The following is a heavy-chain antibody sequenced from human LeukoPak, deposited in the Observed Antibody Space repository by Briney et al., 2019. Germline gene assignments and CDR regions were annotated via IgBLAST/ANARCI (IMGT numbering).Heavy chain of an antibody. D-gene: IGHD3-22*01. V-gene: IGHV3-33*05. CDR3: ARDPSYSYYSYSMDV. Sequence: GGSLRLSCVASGFSFSGYGMHWVRQAPGEGLEWVAHISYDGNREYYADSVKGRFTISRDNSKNTVSLQMNSLGAADTALYYCARDPSYSYYSYSMDVWGQGTTVTVSS. CDR1: GFSFSGYG. CDR2: ISYDGNRE. J-gene: IGHJ6*02.